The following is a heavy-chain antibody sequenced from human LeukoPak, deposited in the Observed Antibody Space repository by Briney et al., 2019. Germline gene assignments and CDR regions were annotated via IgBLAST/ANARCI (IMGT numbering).Heavy chain of an antibody. V-gene: IGHV1-69*01. CDR3: ALRRYCSGGSCYSGNY. D-gene: IGHD2-15*01. J-gene: IGHJ4*02. Sequence: SVKVSCKASGGTFSSYAISWVRQAPGQGLEWMGGIIPIFGTANYAQKFQGRVTITADESTSTAYMELSSLRSEDTAVYYCALRRYCSGGSCYSGNYRGQGTLVTVSS. CDR2: IIPIFGTA. CDR1: GGTFSSYA.